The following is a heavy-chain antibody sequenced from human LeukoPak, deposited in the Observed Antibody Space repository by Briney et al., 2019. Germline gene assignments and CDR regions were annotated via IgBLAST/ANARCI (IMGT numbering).Heavy chain of an antibody. V-gene: IGHV3-23*01. CDR1: GFTFSSYA. Sequence: PGGSLRLSCAASGFTFSSYAMSWVRQAPGKGLEWVSTISGSGTSTYYADSVKGRFTISRDNSENTLFLQMSSLRTEDTAVYHCAKDPLGFCTRATCRYLDSWGQGTLVTVSS. J-gene: IGHJ4*02. D-gene: IGHD2-8*01. CDR2: ISGSGTST. CDR3: AKDPLGFCTRATCRYLDS.